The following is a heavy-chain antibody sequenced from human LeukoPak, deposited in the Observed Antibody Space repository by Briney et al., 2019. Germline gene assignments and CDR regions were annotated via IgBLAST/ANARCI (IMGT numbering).Heavy chain of an antibody. D-gene: IGHD1-1*01. V-gene: IGHV3-74*01. J-gene: IGHJ4*02. CDR3: TRVGNWAHGY. CDR2: INSDGSGT. Sequence: GGSLRLSCAASGFTFNNYWMHWVRQAPGKGLVWVARINSDGSGTNHAESGKCSFTISRDNAKNTLYMQMNSLRAEDTAVYECTRVGNWAHGYWGQGALVTVSS. CDR1: GFTFNNYW.